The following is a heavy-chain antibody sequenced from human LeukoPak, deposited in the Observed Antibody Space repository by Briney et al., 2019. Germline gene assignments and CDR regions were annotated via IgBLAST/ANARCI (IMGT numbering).Heavy chain of an antibody. D-gene: IGHD3-16*01. Sequence: PGGSLRLSCAASGFTFSNYEMNWVRQAPGKGLEWVSYIVSRGNTLYYTDSVRGRFTISRDNARNSLYLQMNSLRVEDTAVYYCARVPESEDTFESALDIWGLGTMVTVSS. CDR2: IVSRGNTL. V-gene: IGHV3-48*03. CDR1: GFTFSNYE. J-gene: IGHJ3*02. CDR3: ARVPESEDTFESALDI.